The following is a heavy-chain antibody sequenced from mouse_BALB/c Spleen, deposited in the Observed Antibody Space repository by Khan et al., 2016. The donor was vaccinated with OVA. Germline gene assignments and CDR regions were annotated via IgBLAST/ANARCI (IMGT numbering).Heavy chain of an antibody. CDR1: GYTFTDYY. V-gene: IGHV1-77*01. Sequence: QVRLQQSGPELARPGASVKLSCKASGYTFTDYYLNWMRQRTGQGLEWIGEISPGSDNAYYNEKFKGKATLTADKSSSTAYMHLTSLTSEDSAVYFCAREWAAWFPYWGQGTLVTVSA. CDR2: ISPGSDNA. J-gene: IGHJ3*01. CDR3: AREWAAWFPY.